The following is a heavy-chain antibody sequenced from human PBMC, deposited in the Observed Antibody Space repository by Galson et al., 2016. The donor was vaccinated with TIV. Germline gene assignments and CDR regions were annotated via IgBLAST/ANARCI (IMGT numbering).Heavy chain of an antibody. D-gene: IGHD3-10*02. Sequence: SLRLSCAASGFTFSDYYMSWIRQAPGKGLEWVSYIGAGGTNINFIDSVKGRFTISRDDAKNLLYLQMNSLRAEDTAVYYCERDTSQLGSENYYSPRMGLDVWDQGTTVTVSS. CDR2: IGAGGTNI. CDR3: ERDTSQLGSENYYSPRMGLDV. J-gene: IGHJ6*02. CDR1: GFTFSDYY. V-gene: IGHV3-11*04.